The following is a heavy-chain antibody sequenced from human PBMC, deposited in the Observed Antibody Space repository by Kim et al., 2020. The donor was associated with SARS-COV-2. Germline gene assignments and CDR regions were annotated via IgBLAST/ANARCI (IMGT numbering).Heavy chain of an antibody. V-gene: IGHV3-9*01. Sequence: GGSLRLSCAASGFTFEDYAMHWVRQAPGKGLEWVSGISWNSGSIGYADSVKGRFTISRDNAKNSLYLQMNSLRAEDTALYYCAKAKKATKYCSGGSCYSSIAYWGPATLVTVSS. J-gene: IGHJ4*02. CDR2: ISWNSGSI. CDR3: AKAKKATKYCSGGSCYSSIAY. D-gene: IGHD2-15*01. CDR1: GFTFEDYA.